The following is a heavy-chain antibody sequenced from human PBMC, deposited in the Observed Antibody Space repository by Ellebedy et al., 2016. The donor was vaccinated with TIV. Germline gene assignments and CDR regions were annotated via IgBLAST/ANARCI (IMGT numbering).Heavy chain of an antibody. J-gene: IGHJ4*02. CDR1: GASFSSSTYY. V-gene: IGHV4-39*07. CDR2: VYYGGST. CDR3: AAQSRDYVWDGDY. Sequence: GSLRLSCAVSGASFSSSTYYWGWIRQPPGKGLEWIGSVYYGGSTYYNPSLRSRLTISIDTSKNQFSLKVKAVTAADTAVYYCAAQSRDYVWDGDYWGQGALVTVSS. D-gene: IGHD3-16*01.